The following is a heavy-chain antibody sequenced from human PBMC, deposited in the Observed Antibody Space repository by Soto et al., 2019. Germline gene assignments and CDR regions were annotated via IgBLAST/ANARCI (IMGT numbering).Heavy chain of an antibody. Sequence: ASMKVSCKASGYTFTGYYMHWVRQAPGQGLEWMGWINPNSGGTNYAQKFQGWVTMTRDTSISTAYMELSRLRSDDTAVYYCARGEKAYYYMDVWGKGTTVTVSS. CDR1: GYTFTGYY. CDR3: ARGEKAYYYMDV. CDR2: INPNSGGT. J-gene: IGHJ6*03. V-gene: IGHV1-2*04.